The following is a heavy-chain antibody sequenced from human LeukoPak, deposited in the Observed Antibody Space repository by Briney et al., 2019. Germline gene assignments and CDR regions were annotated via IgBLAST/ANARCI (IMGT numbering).Heavy chain of an antibody. D-gene: IGHD3-3*01. CDR2: IIPILGIA. J-gene: IGHJ3*02. V-gene: IGHV1-69*02. CDR1: GGTFSSYT. CDR3: ARGQELRFLEWLSPGAFDI. Sequence: SVEVSCKASGGTFSSYTISWVRQAPGQGLEWMGRIIPILGIANYAQKFQGRVTITADKSTSTAYMELSSLRSEDTAVYYCARGQELRFLEWLSPGAFDIWGQGTMVTVSS.